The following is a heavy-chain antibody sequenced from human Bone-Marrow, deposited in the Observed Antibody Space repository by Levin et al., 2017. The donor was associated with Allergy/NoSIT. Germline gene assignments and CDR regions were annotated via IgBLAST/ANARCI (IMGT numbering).Heavy chain of an antibody. CDR2: IHYSGST. J-gene: IGHJ6*02. V-gene: IGHV4-30-4*01. Sequence: SQTLSLTCTVSGGSIRSGDYYWNWIRQPPGKGLEWIAYIHYSGSTYSNPSLKRRVAISIDTSKNQFSLKLNSVTAADTAVYYCASNSPDYSNALDVWGQGTAVTVSS. D-gene: IGHD4-11*01. CDR1: GGSIRSGDYY. CDR3: ASNSPDYSNALDV.